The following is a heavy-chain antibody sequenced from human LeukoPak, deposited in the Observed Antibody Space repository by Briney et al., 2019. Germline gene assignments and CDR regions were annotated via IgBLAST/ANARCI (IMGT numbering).Heavy chain of an antibody. CDR3: ARDIVVVPAAIWEPYNWFDP. V-gene: IGHV4-4*07. CDR2: IYTSGST. D-gene: IGHD2-2*02. CDR1: GGSISSYY. J-gene: IGHJ5*02. Sequence: PSETLSLTCTVSGGSISSYYWSWIRQPAGKGLEWIGRIYTSGSTNYNPSLKSRVTMSVDTSKNQFSLKLSSVTAADTAVYYCARDIVVVPAAIWEPYNWFDPWGQGTLVTVSS.